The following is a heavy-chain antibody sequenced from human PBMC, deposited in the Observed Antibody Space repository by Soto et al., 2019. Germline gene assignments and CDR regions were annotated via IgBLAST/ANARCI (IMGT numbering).Heavy chain of an antibody. D-gene: IGHD1-1*01. CDR3: AKATATSGGAFEI. J-gene: IGHJ3*02. Sequence: GASVRLSCAVSGFICSSYDMSWVRQAPGKGLEWVSTILVGGSTHYEDSVKGRFTISRDTSKNTVYLQMNSLTAGDTAFYYCAKATATSGGAFEIYGQGTMVT. CDR2: ILVGGST. CDR1: GFICSSYD. V-gene: IGHV3-23*01.